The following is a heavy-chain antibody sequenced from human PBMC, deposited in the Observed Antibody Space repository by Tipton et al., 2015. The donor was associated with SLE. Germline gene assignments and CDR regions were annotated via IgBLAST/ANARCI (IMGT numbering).Heavy chain of an antibody. J-gene: IGHJ4*02. Sequence: TLSLTCTVSGGSISSGGYYWSWIRQHPGKGLEWIGYIYYSGSTNYNPSLKSRVTISVDTSKNQFSLKLSSVTAADTAVYYCAREESGSALFDYWGQGTLVTVSS. V-gene: IGHV4-61*08. CDR1: GGSISSGGYY. CDR3: AREESGSALFDY. D-gene: IGHD1-26*01. CDR2: IYYSGST.